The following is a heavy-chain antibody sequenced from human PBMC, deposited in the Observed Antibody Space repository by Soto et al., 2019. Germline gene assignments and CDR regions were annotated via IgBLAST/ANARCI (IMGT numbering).Heavy chain of an antibody. CDR2: IFPIFGTA. CDR1: GGTFSSYA. CDR3: AGSYDIFDY. Sequence: QVQLVQSGAGVKKPGSSVKVSCKASGGTFSSYAISRVRQAAGQGLEWLGGIFPIFGTANFAQKFQGRDTITADESTSTAYMLLSSLRSEATAVYYCAGSYDIFDYWGQGTLVTVSS. J-gene: IGHJ4*02. V-gene: IGHV1-69*12. D-gene: IGHD3-9*01.